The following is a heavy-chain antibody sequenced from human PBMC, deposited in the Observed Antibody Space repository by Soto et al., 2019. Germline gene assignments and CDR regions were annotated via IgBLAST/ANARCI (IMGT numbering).Heavy chain of an antibody. V-gene: IGHV4-34*01. CDR1: GGSFSGYY. CDR3: ARGQDYGDYGFDY. J-gene: IGHJ4*02. D-gene: IGHD4-17*01. Sequence: PSETLSLTCAVYGGSFSGYYWSWIRQPPGKGLEWIGEINHSGSTNYNPSLKSRVTISVDTSKNQLSLKLSSVTAADTAVYYCARGQDYGDYGFDYWGQGTLVTVSS. CDR2: INHSGST.